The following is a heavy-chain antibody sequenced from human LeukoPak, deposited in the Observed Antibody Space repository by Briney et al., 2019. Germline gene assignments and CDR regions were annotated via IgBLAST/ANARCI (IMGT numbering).Heavy chain of an antibody. CDR3: ARLRYYDSSGYTFDN. D-gene: IGHD3-22*01. J-gene: IGHJ4*01. Sequence: SETLSLTCAVYGGSSSGYYWSWIRQPPGKGLEWIGEINHSGSTNYNPSLKSRVTISVDTSQNQFSLKLSSVTAADTAVYYCARLRYYDSSGYTFDNWGHGTLVTVSS. CDR1: GGSSSGYY. CDR2: INHSGST. V-gene: IGHV4-34*01.